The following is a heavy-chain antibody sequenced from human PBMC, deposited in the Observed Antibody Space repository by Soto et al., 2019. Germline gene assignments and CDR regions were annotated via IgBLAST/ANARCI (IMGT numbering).Heavy chain of an antibody. D-gene: IGHD2-2*01. CDR2: ISYDGSNK. Sequence: QVQLVESGGGVVQPGRSLRLSCAASGFTFSSYAMHWVRQAPGKGLEWVAVISYDGSNKYYADSVKGRFTISRDNSKNTLYLQMNSLRAEYTAVYYCARGDIVLVPAAIFGHFDYWGQGTLVTVSS. CDR3: ARGDIVLVPAAIFGHFDY. V-gene: IGHV3-30-3*01. CDR1: GFTFSSYA. J-gene: IGHJ4*02.